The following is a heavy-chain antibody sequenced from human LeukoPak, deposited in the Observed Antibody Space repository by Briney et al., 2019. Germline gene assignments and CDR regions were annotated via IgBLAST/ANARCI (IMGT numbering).Heavy chain of an antibody. CDR2: ISWNSGNI. CDR3: AKGHSGYYYRSLFDS. J-gene: IGHJ4*02. CDR1: GFNFHNYA. D-gene: IGHD3-22*01. Sequence: GGSLRLSCAAPGFNFHNYAMYWVRQPPGKGLEWVSGISWNSGNIDYADSVKGRFTVSRDNTKNSLFLQIDGLRTEDTALYFCAKGHSGYYYRSLFDSWGQGTLVTVSS. V-gene: IGHV3-9*01.